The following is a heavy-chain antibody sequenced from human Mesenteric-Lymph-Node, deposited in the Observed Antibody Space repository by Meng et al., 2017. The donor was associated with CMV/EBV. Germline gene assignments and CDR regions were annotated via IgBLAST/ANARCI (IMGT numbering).Heavy chain of an antibody. Sequence: ASVKVSCKASGYTFTGYYMHWVRQAPGQGLEWMGWINPNSGGTNYAQKFQGRVTMTRDTSISTAYMELSRLRSDDTAVYYCARGRGLKIVYYYGMDVWGQGTTVTVSS. D-gene: IGHD3-22*01. J-gene: IGHJ6*02. CDR3: ARGRGLKIVYYYGMDV. CDR1: GYTFTGYY. CDR2: INPNSGGT. V-gene: IGHV1-2*02.